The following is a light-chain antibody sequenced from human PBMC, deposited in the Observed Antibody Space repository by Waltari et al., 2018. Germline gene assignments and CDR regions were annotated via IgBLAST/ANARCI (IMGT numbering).Light chain of an antibody. CDR3: CSYAGGTTVV. CDR2: EVT. Sequence: QSALTQPASVSGSPGQSITISYTGTSSAVGRYNLVSWYQQHPGKAPKFIIYEVTKRPSGVSDRFSGSKSGNTASLTISGLQAEDETDYYCCSYAGGTTVVFGGGTKLTVL. J-gene: IGLJ2*01. V-gene: IGLV2-23*02. CDR1: SSAVGRYNL.